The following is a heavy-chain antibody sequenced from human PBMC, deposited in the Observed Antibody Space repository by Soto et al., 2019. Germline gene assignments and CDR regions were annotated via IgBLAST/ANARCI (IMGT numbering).Heavy chain of an antibody. CDR1: GYTFTSYG. J-gene: IGHJ6*02. D-gene: IGHD3-10*01. CDR2: ISVYNGNT. Sequence: QVQLVQSGAEVKDPGASVKVSCKASGYTFTSYGVIWVRQAPGQGLEWMGWISVYNGNTKYAQKLQGRVTMTTDTSTSTAYMELRGLRSDDTAVYYCARSGRPGYYYYIMDVWGQGTTVTVSS. CDR3: ARSGRPGYYYYIMDV. V-gene: IGHV1-18*01.